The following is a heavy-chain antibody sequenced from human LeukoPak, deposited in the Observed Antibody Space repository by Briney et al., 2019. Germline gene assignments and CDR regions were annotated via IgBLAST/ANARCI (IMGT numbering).Heavy chain of an antibody. J-gene: IGHJ4*02. CDR3: ARGAESGSYYY. CDR1: GFIFSSYT. D-gene: IGHD1-26*01. V-gene: IGHV3-21*01. Sequence: GGSLRLSCAASGFIFSSYTMNWVRQAPGKGLEWVSSISSSSRYIYYADSVKGRFTISRDNAKNSLYLQMNSLRTEDTAVYYCARGAESGSYYYWGQGTLVTVSS. CDR2: ISSSSRYI.